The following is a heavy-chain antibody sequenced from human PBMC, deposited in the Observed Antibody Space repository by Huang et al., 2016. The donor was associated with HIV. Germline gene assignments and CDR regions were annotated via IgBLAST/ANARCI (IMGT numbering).Heavy chain of an antibody. CDR1: GFSFSSSA. CDR2: VSNSASSR. CDR3: AKDLVTYDSSGSV. Sequence: EVHLLESGGGLVQPGGSLRLSCAASGFSFSSSAMSWVRQGAGRGLEGVSNVSNSASSRHYSDSVRGRFTISRDNAKDTLYLQMNSLRAEDTALYYCAKDLVTYDSSGSVWGQGTLVTVSS. J-gene: IGHJ4*02. V-gene: IGHV3-23*01. D-gene: IGHD3-22*01.